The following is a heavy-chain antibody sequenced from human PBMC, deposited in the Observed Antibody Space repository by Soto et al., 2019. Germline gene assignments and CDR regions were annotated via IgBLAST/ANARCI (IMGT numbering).Heavy chain of an antibody. CDR2: INPSGGST. CDR1: GYTFTSYY. CDR3: AVVPFWSGYYTGPPSYYYYGMDA. V-gene: IGHV1-46*03. D-gene: IGHD3-3*01. J-gene: IGHJ6*02. Sequence: ASVKVSCKASGYTFTSYYMHWVRQAPGQGLEWMGIINPSGGSTSYAQKFQGRVTMTRDTSTSTVYMELSSLRSEDTAVYYCAVVPFWSGYYTGPPSYYYYGMDAWGQGTTVTVSS.